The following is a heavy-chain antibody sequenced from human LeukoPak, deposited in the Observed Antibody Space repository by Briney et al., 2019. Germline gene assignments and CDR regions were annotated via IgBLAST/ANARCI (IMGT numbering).Heavy chain of an antibody. Sequence: GPTLVKPTQTLTLTCTFSGFSLSTSGVGVGWIRQPPGKALEWLALIYWNDDKRYSPSLKSRLTITKDTSKNQVVLTMTNMDPVDTATYYCAQWRALTHFDYWGQGTLVTVSS. V-gene: IGHV2-5*01. CDR2: IYWNDDK. J-gene: IGHJ4*02. CDR3: AQWRALTHFDY. D-gene: IGHD1-14*01. CDR1: GFSLSTSGVG.